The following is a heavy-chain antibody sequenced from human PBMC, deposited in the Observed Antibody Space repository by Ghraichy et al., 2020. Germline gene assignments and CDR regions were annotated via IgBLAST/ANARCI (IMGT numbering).Heavy chain of an antibody. CDR3: ARHLSRKGSNVDY. D-gene: IGHD3-10*01. CDR1: GGSISSYY. Sequence: SETLSLTCTVSGGSISSYYWSWIRQPPGKGLEWIGYIYYSGSTNYNPSLKSRVTISVDTSKNQFSLKLSSVTAADTAVYYCARHLSRKGSNVDYWGQGTLVTVSS. J-gene: IGHJ4*02. V-gene: IGHV4-59*01. CDR2: IYYSGST.